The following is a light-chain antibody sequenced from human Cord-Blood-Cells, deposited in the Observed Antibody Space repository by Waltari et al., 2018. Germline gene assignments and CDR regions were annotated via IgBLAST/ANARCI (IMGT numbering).Light chain of an antibody. CDR2: AAS. Sequence: INLTPSPSSLSASVADRFTIACRASQGISSYLAWYQQKPGKAPKLLTYAASTLQRGVPSRFSGSGSGTDFTLTISSLQPEAFATYYCQQLNSYPYTFGQGTKLEIK. CDR1: QGISSY. CDR3: QQLNSYPYT. V-gene: IGKV1-9*01. J-gene: IGKJ2*01.